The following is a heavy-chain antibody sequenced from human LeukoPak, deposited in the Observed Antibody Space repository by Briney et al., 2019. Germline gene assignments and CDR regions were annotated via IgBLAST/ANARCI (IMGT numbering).Heavy chain of an antibody. Sequence: PSETLSLTCGVSGGSISSTNWYRWVPQPPGEVLEWIGVISLSGRTNYNPSLKSRVTMSLDESKNPLSLNLASVTAADTAVYYCARNPTLWGQGTLVTVSS. J-gene: IGHJ4*02. CDR2: ISLSGRT. CDR3: ARNPTL. CDR1: GGSISSTNW. V-gene: IGHV4-4*02.